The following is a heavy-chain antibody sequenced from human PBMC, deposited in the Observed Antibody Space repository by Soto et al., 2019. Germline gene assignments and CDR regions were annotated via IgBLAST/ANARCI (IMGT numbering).Heavy chain of an antibody. V-gene: IGHV3-30*18. D-gene: IGHD6-19*01. CDR2: VSHDGRNT. CDR3: AKGGRQWLVTSDFNY. J-gene: IGHJ4*02. Sequence: RGSLRLSCAASGFTFSDYAMHWVRQAPGKGLEWVAVVSHDGRNTHYADSVKGRFTISRDSSKNTVSLEMTSLRAEDKAVYYCAKGGRQWLVTSDFNYWGKGPLVTVSS. CDR1: GFTFSDYA.